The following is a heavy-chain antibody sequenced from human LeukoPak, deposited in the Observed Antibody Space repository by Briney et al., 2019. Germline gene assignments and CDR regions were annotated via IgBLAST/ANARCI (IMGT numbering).Heavy chain of an antibody. CDR1: GYTFTGYF. Sequence: GASVKVSCKASGYTFTGYFLHWVRRAPGQGFEWMGWINPNSGGTYYTQRFQGRVTMTRDTSISTAYMEPSSLRSDDTAVYYCARAQSLTAPAGTFANSWGQGTLVTVSS. D-gene: IGHD6-13*01. CDR3: ARAQSLTAPAGTFANS. V-gene: IGHV1-2*02. CDR2: INPNSGGT. J-gene: IGHJ4*02.